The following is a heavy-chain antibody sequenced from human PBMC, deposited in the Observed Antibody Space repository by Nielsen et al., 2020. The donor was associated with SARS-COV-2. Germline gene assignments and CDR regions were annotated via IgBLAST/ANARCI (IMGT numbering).Heavy chain of an antibody. D-gene: IGHD3-22*01. CDR3: VRVRDDGYYYDTGPFDN. J-gene: IGHJ4*02. CDR1: GFTFSDYA. Sequence: GGSLRLSCAASGFTFSDYAMAWVRQAPGKGLEWVSVIKTNGGITYYADSVKGRCTISRDNSKNTLYLQMNSLRVEDTAVYYCVRVRDDGYYYDTGPFDNWGQGTLVTVSS. V-gene: IGHV3-23*01. CDR2: IKTNGGIT.